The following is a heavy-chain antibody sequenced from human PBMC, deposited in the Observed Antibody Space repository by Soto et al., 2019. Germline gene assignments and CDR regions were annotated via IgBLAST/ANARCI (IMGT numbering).Heavy chain of an antibody. V-gene: IGHV4-31*02. CDR3: ARVAWYPVAGIKREFDY. J-gene: IGHJ4*02. CDR2: GST. Sequence: GSTYYNPSLKSRVTISVDTSKNQFSLKLSSVTAADTAVYYCARVAWYPVAGIKREFDYWGQGTLVTVSS. D-gene: IGHD6-19*01.